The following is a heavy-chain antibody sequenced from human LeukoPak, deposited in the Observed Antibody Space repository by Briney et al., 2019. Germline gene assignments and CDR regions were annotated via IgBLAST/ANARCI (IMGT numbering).Heavy chain of an antibody. J-gene: IGHJ4*02. CDR2: IWYDGSNK. D-gene: IGHD2-2*01. CDR1: GFTFSSYG. V-gene: IGHV3-33*01. Sequence: GRSLRLSCAASGFTFSSYGMHWVRQAPGKGLEWVAVIWYDGSNKYYADSVKGRFTISRDNSKNTLYLQMNSLRAEDTAVYYCARDTIVVVPPARRLDHWGQGTLVTVSS. CDR3: ARDTIVVVPPARRLDH.